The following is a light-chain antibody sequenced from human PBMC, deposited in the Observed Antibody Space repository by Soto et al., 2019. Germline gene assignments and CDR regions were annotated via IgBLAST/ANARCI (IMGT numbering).Light chain of an antibody. CDR2: DAA. J-gene: IGKJ2*01. CDR1: QSINKW. Sequence: IQMTQSPSTLSASVGDRVTITCRASQSINKWVAWFQQKSGRAPKLLIYDAATLQSGVPSRFSGTVSGTDFSLTISSLQPEDFATYYCQQYNIGYTFGQGTRLDI. CDR3: QQYNIGYT. V-gene: IGKV1-5*01.